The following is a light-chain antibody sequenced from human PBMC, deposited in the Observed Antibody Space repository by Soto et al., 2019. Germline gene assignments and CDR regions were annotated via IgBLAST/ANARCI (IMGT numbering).Light chain of an antibody. CDR2: GAS. J-gene: IGKJ1*01. Sequence: SMSAGALSLHKRERATLSYRASQSVSSYLAWYQQKPGQAPRLLIYGASSRATGIPDRFSGSGSGTDFTLTISRLEPEDFVVYYCQHPGISLWPFGQRT. CDR3: QHPGISLWP. CDR1: QSVSSY. V-gene: IGKV3-20*01.